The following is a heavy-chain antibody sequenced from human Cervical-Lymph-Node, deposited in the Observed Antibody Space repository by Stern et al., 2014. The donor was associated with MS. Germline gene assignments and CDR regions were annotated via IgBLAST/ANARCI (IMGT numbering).Heavy chain of an antibody. Sequence: VQLVQSGAEVKTPGASVKFSCKASGYPFTRYYMHWVRQAPGQGLEWMGIMNLSGGSTSYAQKFQGRVTMTRDTSTSTVYMELSSLRSEDTAVYYCAREVAGHRLGMMDVWGQGTSVTVSS. V-gene: IGHV1-46*01. CDR2: MNLSGGST. D-gene: IGHD6-19*01. J-gene: IGHJ6*02. CDR3: AREVAGHRLGMMDV. CDR1: GYPFTRYY.